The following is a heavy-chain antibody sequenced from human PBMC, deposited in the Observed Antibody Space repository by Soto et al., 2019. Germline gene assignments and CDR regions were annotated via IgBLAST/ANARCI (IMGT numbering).Heavy chain of an antibody. D-gene: IGHD2-21*02. V-gene: IGHV3-21*02. Sequence: EVQLVESGGGLVEPGGSLRLSCEASGFPFSSYAMNWVRQAPGKGLEWVSSISTSSGYIYFADSLRGRFTVTRANAQNSMYLEMNSLTAEDTAVYYCARAPASYCGGDCFSMDYWGQGTLVLLSS. CDR3: ARAPASYCGGDCFSMDY. CDR2: ISTSSGYI. J-gene: IGHJ4*02. CDR1: GFPFSSYA.